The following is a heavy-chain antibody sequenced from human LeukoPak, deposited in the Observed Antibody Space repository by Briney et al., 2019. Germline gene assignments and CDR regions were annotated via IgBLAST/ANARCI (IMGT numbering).Heavy chain of an antibody. D-gene: IGHD3-22*01. CDR1: GFTFSSYA. CDR2: ISGSGGST. J-gene: IGHJ4*02. CDR3: AKRGYYYDSSGYYYFDY. V-gene: IGHV3-23*01. Sequence: GGSLRLSCVASGFTFSSYAMSWVRQAPGKGLEWVSAISGSGGSTYSADPVKGRFTISRDNSKNTLYLQMNSPRAEDTAVYYCAKRGYYYDSSGYYYFDYWGQGTLVTVSS.